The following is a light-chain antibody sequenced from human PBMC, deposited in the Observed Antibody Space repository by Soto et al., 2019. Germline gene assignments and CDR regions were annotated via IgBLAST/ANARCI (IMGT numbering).Light chain of an antibody. Sequence: DIQMTQSPSTLSASVGDRVTITCRASQSISGWLAWYQQNPGKAPKLLIYKASTLESGVPSRFSGSGSGTEFTITISSLQPDDFATYYCQQYNNYGSWTFGQGTKVEIK. J-gene: IGKJ1*01. CDR2: KAS. CDR3: QQYNNYGSWT. V-gene: IGKV1-5*03. CDR1: QSISGW.